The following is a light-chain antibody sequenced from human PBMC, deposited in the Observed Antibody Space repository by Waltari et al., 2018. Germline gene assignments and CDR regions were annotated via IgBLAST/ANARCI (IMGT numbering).Light chain of an antibody. CDR3: YSSDSTGLRV. Sequence: SYELTQTPSVSVSPGQTARITCSGHEFPRKYAYWFKQKTGQAPRLVIYEDTKRPSGIPERFAWSSSGTVATLTISGAQVDDEADYYCYSSDSTGLRVFGGGTTVVVL. CDR2: EDT. J-gene: IGLJ1*01. V-gene: IGLV3-10*01. CDR1: EFPRKY.